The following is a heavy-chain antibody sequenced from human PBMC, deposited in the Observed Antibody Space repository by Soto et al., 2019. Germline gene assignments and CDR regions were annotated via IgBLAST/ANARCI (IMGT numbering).Heavy chain of an antibody. D-gene: IGHD1-26*01. V-gene: IGHV4-4*07. CDR3: ARGIYSKVGATIWFDP. CDR1: GGSINSYY. CDR2: IYISGST. J-gene: IGHJ5*02. Sequence: RSLTCTVSGGSINSYYWSWIRQPAGKGLEWIGRIYISGSTNYNPSLKSRVTMSVDTSKNRFSLKLSSVTAADTAVYYCARGIYSKVGATIWFDPWGQGTLVTVSS.